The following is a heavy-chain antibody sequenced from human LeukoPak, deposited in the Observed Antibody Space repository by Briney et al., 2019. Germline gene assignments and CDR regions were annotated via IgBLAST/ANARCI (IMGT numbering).Heavy chain of an antibody. V-gene: IGHV7-4-1*02. CDR3: ARVTSSDSSGYYYYFDY. D-gene: IGHD3-22*01. J-gene: IGHJ4*02. CDR2: INTNTGNP. Sequence: ASVKVSCKASGYTFTSYAMNGVRQAPGQGLEWMGWINTNTGNPTYAQGFTGRFVFSLDTSVSTAYLQISSLKAEDTAVYYCARVTSSDSSGYYYYFDYWGQGTLVTVSS. CDR1: GYTFTSYA.